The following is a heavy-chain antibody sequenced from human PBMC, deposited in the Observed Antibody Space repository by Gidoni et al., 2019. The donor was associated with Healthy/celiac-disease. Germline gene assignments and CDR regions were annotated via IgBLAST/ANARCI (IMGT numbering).Heavy chain of an antibody. CDR3: ARDQRIGQWLTD. V-gene: IGHV3-21*01. D-gene: IGHD6-19*01. CDR2: ISSSSSYI. Sequence: EVQLVASGGGLVKPGGSLRISCAASGFPFSSYSMNWVRQAPGKRLEWVSSISSSSSYIYYEDSAKGRFNIYRDNAKNSLYLQINSLRADDTAGYYCARDQRIGQWLTDWGQGTLVTVSS. J-gene: IGHJ4*02. CDR1: GFPFSSYS.